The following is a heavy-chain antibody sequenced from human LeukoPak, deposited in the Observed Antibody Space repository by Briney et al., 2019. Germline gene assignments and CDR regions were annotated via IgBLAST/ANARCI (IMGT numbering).Heavy chain of an antibody. J-gene: IGHJ4*02. CDR3: ARGSAVDYVWGSYRYFDH. CDR1: GFTFNDYY. V-gene: IGHV3-11*04. CDR2: ISSSGSTI. D-gene: IGHD3-16*02. Sequence: KSGGSLRLSCAASGFTFNDYYMSWIRQAPGKGLEWVSYISSSGSTIYYADSVKGRFTISRDNAKNSLYLQMNSLRAEDTAVYYCARGSAVDYVWGSYRYFDHWGQGTLVTVSS.